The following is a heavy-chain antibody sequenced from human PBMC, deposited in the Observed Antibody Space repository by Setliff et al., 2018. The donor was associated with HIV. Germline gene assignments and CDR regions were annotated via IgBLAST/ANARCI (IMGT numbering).Heavy chain of an antibody. J-gene: IGHJ3*02. D-gene: IGHD4-17*01. CDR2: IYYSGST. Sequence: LSLTCTVSGDSISDSSHYWGWIRQPPGKGLEWIGSIYYSGSTYYKPSLKSRVSISVDTSKSQFSMKLISVTAADTAVYYCARQPLSRRRGTTVTTVGAFDMWGQGTKVTVSS. CDR3: ARQPLSRRRGTTVTTVGAFDM. CDR1: GDSISDSSHY. V-gene: IGHV4-39*01.